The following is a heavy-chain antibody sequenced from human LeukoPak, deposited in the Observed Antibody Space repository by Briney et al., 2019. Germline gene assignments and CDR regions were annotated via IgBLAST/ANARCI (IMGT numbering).Heavy chain of an antibody. Sequence: PGGSLRLSCAASGFTFYGSGIHWVRQASGKGLEWVGRLKSKTDHYATSYAASVKGRFTISRDDSKNTAYLQMNSLKSEDTAVYYCTRLVAAGGVEALDIWGQGTTVTVPS. CDR2: LKSKTDHYAT. CDR1: GFTFYGSG. J-gene: IGHJ3*02. V-gene: IGHV3-73*01. CDR3: TRLVAAGGVEALDI. D-gene: IGHD6-13*01.